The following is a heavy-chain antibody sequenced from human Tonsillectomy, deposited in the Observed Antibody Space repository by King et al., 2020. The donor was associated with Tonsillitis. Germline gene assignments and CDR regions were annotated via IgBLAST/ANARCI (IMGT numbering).Heavy chain of an antibody. CDR2: ISGSGGTA. Sequence: VQLVESGGVLVQPGGSVRLSCAASGFTFSSYAMNWLRQAPGKGRECVSTISGSGGTASYADSVKGRFTISRDNSKNTLFLQMNSLRAEDTAVYYCAKDPGYSSGTCDAFDIWGQGTMVTVSS. CDR3: AKDPGYSSGTCDAFDI. V-gene: IGHV3-23*04. D-gene: IGHD6-19*01. CDR1: GFTFSSYA. J-gene: IGHJ3*02.